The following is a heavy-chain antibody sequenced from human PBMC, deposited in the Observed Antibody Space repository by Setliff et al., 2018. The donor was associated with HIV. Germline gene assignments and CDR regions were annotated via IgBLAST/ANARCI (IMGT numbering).Heavy chain of an antibody. Sequence: SETLSLTCTVSGGSISSGGYYWSWTRQHPGKGLEWIGYIYYSGSTYYNPSLKSRVTMSLDTSKNQFSLKLRSVTAADTAVYYCARGAYYDILTAYFSYFDLWGRGTLVTVSS. CDR3: ARGAYYDILTAYFSYFDL. V-gene: IGHV4-31*03. CDR2: IYYSGST. J-gene: IGHJ2*01. D-gene: IGHD3-9*01. CDR1: GGSISSGGYY.